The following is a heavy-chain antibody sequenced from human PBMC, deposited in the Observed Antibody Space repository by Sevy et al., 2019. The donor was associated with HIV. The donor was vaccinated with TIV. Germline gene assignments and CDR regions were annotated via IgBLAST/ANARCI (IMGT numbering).Heavy chain of an antibody. V-gene: IGHV3-7*01. Sequence: GGSLRLSCAASGFIYSNYWMSWVRQAPGKGPEWVANINQDGTETDYVDSVKGRITISRDNAKNTPYLQMNSLRADDTAVYYCAIHKYTYRTVAFDYWGRGTLVTVSS. J-gene: IGHJ4*02. D-gene: IGHD4-4*01. CDR2: INQDGTET. CDR1: GFIYSNYW. CDR3: AIHKYTYRTVAFDY.